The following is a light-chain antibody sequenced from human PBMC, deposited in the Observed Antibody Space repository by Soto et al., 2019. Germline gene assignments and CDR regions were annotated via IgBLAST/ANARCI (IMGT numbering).Light chain of an antibody. CDR3: QQSSTTPTWT. CDR1: QYISSN. V-gene: IGKV1-39*01. Sequence: DIQMTQSPSSLSASEGDRVTISCRASQYISSNLNWYQQKPGKAPRLLIYDASSLQSGVPSRFSGSRSGAAFTLTISSLQPEDCATYYCQQSSTTPTWTFGQGTKVEI. J-gene: IGKJ1*01. CDR2: DAS.